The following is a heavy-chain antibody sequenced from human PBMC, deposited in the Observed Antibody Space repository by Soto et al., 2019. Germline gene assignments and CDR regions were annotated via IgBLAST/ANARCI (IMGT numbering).Heavy chain of an antibody. CDR2: FDPEDGET. CDR3: ATDVWGGSGSGYLDY. Sequence: QVQLVQSGAEVKKPGASVKVSCKVSGYTLTELSMHWVRQAPGKGLEWMGGFDPEDGETIYAQKFQGRVTMTEDTSXXTAYMELSSLRSEDTAVYYCATDVWGGSGSGYLDYWGQGTLVTVSS. D-gene: IGHD3-10*01. CDR1: GYTLTELS. V-gene: IGHV1-24*01. J-gene: IGHJ4*02.